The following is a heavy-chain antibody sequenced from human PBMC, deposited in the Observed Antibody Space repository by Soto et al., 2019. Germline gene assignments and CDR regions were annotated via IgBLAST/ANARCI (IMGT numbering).Heavy chain of an antibody. CDR1: GYTFTSYD. CDR2: MNPNSGNT. D-gene: IGHD2-15*01. CDR3: ARDRVDCSGGNCWRSVEDT. Sequence: ASVKVSCKASGYTFTSYDINWVRQATGQGLEWMGWMNPNSGNTGYAQKFQGRVTMTRNTSISTAYMELSSLRSEDTAVYYCARDRVDCSGGNCWRSVEDTWGQGTLVTVSS. J-gene: IGHJ5*02. V-gene: IGHV1-8*01.